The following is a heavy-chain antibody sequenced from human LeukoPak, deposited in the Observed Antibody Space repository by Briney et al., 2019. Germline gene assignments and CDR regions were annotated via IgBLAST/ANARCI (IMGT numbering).Heavy chain of an antibody. CDR1: GFDVSINY. V-gene: IGHV3-66*01. D-gene: IGHD1-1*01. CDR2: IHNDGNT. Sequence: PGGSLRLSCAASGFDVSINYMNWIRQSPGKGLEWVSIIHNDGNTYYAHSVKGRFTVSRDNSKNTVSLQMDSLRVDDTAVYFCARGFLQLTPYYFDYWGQGTLVTVSS. CDR3: ARGFLQLTPYYFDY. J-gene: IGHJ4*02.